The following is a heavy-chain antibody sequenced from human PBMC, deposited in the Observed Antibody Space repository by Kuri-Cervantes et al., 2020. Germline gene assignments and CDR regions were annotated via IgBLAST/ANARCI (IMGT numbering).Heavy chain of an antibody. CDR1: GFTFSSYA. D-gene: IGHD1-26*01. CDR3: ARDKHSESTEGSHLDN. V-gene: IGHV3-30-3*01. J-gene: IGHJ4*02. Sequence: GGSLRLSCAASGFTFSSYAMHWVRQAPGKGLEWVAVISYDGSNKYYADSVKGRFTISRDNSKNTLYLQMNSLRAEDTAVYYCARDKHSESTEGSHLDNWGQGTLVTVSS. CDR2: ISYDGSNK.